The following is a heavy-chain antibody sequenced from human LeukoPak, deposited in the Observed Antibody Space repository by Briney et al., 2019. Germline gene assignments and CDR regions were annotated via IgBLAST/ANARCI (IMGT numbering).Heavy chain of an antibody. J-gene: IGHJ4*02. CDR2: MKQDGSEK. CDR3: ARDKIVGATNFDF. Sequence: PGGSLRLSCAASGFTFSSYWMNWARQVPGKGLEWVANMKQDGSEKYYVDSVKGRFTISRDNAKNSLYLQMNSLRAEDTAVYYCARDKIVGATNFDFWGQGTLVTVSS. D-gene: IGHD1-26*01. CDR1: GFTFSSYW. V-gene: IGHV3-7*01.